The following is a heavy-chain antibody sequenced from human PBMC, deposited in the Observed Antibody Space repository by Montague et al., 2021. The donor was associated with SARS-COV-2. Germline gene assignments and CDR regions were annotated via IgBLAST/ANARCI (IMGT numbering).Heavy chain of an antibody. CDR1: GGSINNYY. J-gene: IGHJ4*02. CDR3: ARGGGWKRHFDY. CDR2: IYYTGST. V-gene: IGHV4-59*01. Sequence: SETRSLTCNVSGGSINNYYWSWIRQSPGRGLEWIGYIYYTGSTTCNPSLDSRVTISLDTSRDLVSLELRSLTAADTAVYYCARGGGWKRHFDYWGQGTLVAVSS. D-gene: IGHD4-23*01.